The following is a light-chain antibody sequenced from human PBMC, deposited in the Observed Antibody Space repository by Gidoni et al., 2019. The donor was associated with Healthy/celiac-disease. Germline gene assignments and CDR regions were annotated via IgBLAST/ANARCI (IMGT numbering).Light chain of an antibody. Sequence: EIVMTQSPATLSVSPGERATLSCRASQSVSSNLAWYQQKPGQAPRLLIYGASTRATGIPARFSGSGSGTEFTLTISSLQSEDFAVYDGQQYNNWPRLRYTFGQGTKLEIK. CDR1: QSVSSN. V-gene: IGKV3-15*01. CDR2: GAS. J-gene: IGKJ2*01. CDR3: QQYNNWPRLRYT.